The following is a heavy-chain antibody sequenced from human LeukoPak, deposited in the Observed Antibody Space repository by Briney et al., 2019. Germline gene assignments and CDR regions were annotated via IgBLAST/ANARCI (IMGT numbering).Heavy chain of an antibody. V-gene: IGHV1-24*01. CDR1: GYTFTGYY. J-gene: IGHJ6*03. CDR2: FDPKDGET. D-gene: IGHD5-12*01. CDR3: ATHSPEWRYSGYYNYYYIDV. Sequence: ASVTVSCKASGYTFTGYYMHWVRQAPGKGLEWMGSFDPKDGETIYAQKFQGRVTMTEDTSTDTAYMELSSLRSEDTAVYYCATHSPEWRYSGYYNYYYIDVWGKGTTVTVSS.